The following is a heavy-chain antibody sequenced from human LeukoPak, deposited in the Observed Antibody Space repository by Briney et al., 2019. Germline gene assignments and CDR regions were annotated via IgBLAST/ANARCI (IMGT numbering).Heavy chain of an antibody. CDR2: ISSSSSYI. V-gene: IGHV3-21*01. CDR3: ARGQVYSSGWYPYRGAEYFQH. J-gene: IGHJ1*01. CDR1: GFTFSSYS. Sequence: PGGSLRLSCAASGFTFSSYSMNWVRQAPGKGLEWVSSISSSSSYIYYADSVKGRFTISRDNAKNSLYLQMNSLRAEDTAVYYCARGQVYSSGWYPYRGAEYFQHWGQGTLVTVSS. D-gene: IGHD6-19*01.